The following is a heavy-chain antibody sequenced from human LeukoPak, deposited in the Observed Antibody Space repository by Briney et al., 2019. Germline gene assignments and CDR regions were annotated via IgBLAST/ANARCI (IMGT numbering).Heavy chain of an antibody. CDR1: GFTFSSYA. CDR3: ARDVQYSYGLD. J-gene: IGHJ4*02. CDR2: ISYDGSNK. Sequence: GGSLRFSCAASGFTFSSYAMHWVRQAPGKGLEWVAVISYDGSNKYYADSVKGRFTISRHNSKNTLYLQMNSLRAEDTAVYYCARDVQYSYGLDWGQGTLVTVSS. V-gene: IGHV3-30*14. D-gene: IGHD5-18*01.